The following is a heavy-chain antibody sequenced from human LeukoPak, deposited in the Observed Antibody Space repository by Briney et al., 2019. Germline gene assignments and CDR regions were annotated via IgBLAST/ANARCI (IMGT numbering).Heavy chain of an antibody. CDR3: ARDIVVVPAAHRGVDY. D-gene: IGHD2-2*01. CDR2: INPNSGGT. CDR1: GYTFTGYY. J-gene: IGHJ4*02. Sequence: ASVKVSCKASGYTFTGYYMHWVRQAPGQGLEWMGWINPNSGGTNYAQKFQGRVTMTRDTSISTAYMELSRLRSDDTAVYYCARDIVVVPAAHRGVDYWGRGTLVTVSS. V-gene: IGHV1-2*02.